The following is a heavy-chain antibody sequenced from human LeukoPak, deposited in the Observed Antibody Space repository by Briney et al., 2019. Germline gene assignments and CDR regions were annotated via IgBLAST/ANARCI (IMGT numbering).Heavy chain of an antibody. V-gene: IGHV3-30*18. D-gene: IGHD3-3*01. Sequence: GGSLRLSCAASGFTFSDYYMSWIRQAPGKGLEWVAVISYDGSKKYYADSVKGRFTISRDNSKNTLYLQMNSLRAEDTAVYYCAKDFSRWATIFLYAFDIWGQGTMVTVSS. CDR2: ISYDGSKK. J-gene: IGHJ3*02. CDR3: AKDFSRWATIFLYAFDI. CDR1: GFTFSDYY.